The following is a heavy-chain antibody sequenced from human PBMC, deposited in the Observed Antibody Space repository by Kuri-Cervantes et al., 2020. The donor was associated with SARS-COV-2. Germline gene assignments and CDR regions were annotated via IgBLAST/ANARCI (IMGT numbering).Heavy chain of an antibody. D-gene: IGHD7-27*01. J-gene: IGHJ3*02. CDR2: INPNSGGT. V-gene: IGHV1-2*02. Sequence: ASVKVSCKASGYTFTGYYMHWVRQAPGQGLEWMGWINPNSGGTNYAQKFQGRVTMTRDTSISTAYMELRSLRSDDTAVYYCAREQTSGESYAFDIWGQGTMVTVSS. CDR1: GYTFTGYY. CDR3: AREQTSGESYAFDI.